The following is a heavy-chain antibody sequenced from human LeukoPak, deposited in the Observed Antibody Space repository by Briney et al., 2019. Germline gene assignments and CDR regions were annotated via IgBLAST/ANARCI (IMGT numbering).Heavy chain of an antibody. D-gene: IGHD4-17*01. CDR1: GFTFSSYG. CDR2: ISYDGSNK. V-gene: IGHV3-30*18. Sequence: GGSLRLSCAASGFTFSSYGMHWVRQAPGKGLEWVAVISYDGSNKYYADSVKGRFTISRDNSKNTLYLQMNSLKAEDTAVYYCSKKGQNDDYGKPDWGQGTLVTVSS. CDR3: SKKGQNDDYGKPD. J-gene: IGHJ4*02.